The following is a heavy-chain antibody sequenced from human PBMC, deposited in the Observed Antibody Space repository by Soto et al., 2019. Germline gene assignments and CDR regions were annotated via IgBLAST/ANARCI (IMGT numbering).Heavy chain of an antibody. V-gene: IGHV3-30-3*01. CDR2: ISYDGSNK. CDR1: GFTFSSYA. D-gene: IGHD3-10*01. Sequence: PGGSLRLSCAASGFTFSSYAMHWVRQAPGKGLEWVAVISYDGSNKYYADSVKGRFTISRDNSKNTLYLQMNSLRAEDTAVYYCARDRGPLGHSAYAFDIWGQGTMVTVSS. CDR3: ARDRGPLGHSAYAFDI. J-gene: IGHJ3*02.